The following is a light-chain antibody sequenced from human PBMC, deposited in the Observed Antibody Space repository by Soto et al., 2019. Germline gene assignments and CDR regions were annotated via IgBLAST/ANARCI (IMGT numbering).Light chain of an antibody. CDR1: SNDIGGYNY. Sequence: QSALTQPASVSGSPGQSITIPCTGTSNDIGGYNYVSWDQQFPGKAPKLIIYDVTNWPSGVSFRFSGSKSGNTASLTISGLQAEDEAGYHCSSYSSTSIRPLFGAGTKLTVL. V-gene: IGLV2-14*03. CDR2: DVT. J-gene: IGLJ1*01. CDR3: SSYSSTSIRPL.